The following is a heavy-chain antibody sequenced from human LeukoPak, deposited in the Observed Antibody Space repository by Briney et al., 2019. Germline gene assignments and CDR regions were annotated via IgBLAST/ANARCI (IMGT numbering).Heavy chain of an antibody. J-gene: IGHJ4*02. CDR1: GFTFSSYA. CDR2: ITGDGGDT. CDR3: ARDPGGYSSSWYYFDY. V-gene: IGHV3-23*01. Sequence: GGSLRLSCAASGFTFSSYAMSWVRQAPGKGLEWVSAITGDGGDTFHADSVKGRFTISRDNSKNTLYLQMNSLRAEDTAVYYCARDPGGYSSSWYYFDYWGQGTLVTVSS. D-gene: IGHD6-13*01.